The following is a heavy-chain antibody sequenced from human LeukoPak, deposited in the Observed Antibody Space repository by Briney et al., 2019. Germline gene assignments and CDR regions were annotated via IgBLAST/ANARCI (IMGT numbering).Heavy chain of an antibody. CDR2: VSRSGTYT. J-gene: IGHJ4*02. Sequence: GGSLRLSCAASGFSFSTYAMNWVRQAPGKGLEWVSCVSRSGTYTYYADSVKGRFTISRDNAKNTLYLQVNSLRVEDTAVYYCARENHGSFDYWGQGSLVTVSS. CDR3: ARENHGSFDY. D-gene: IGHD1-14*01. CDR1: GFSFSTYA. V-gene: IGHV3-21*01.